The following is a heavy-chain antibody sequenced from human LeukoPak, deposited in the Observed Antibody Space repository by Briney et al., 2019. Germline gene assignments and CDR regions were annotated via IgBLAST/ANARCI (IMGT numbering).Heavy chain of an antibody. V-gene: IGHV3-23*01. J-gene: IGHJ4*02. Sequence: GRSLRLSCAASGFTFSSYAMTWVRQAPGKGLEWVSSINPSGSTTYYADSVKGRFTISRDNSKNTLYLQMNSLRAEDTAVYYCAKIMALYCSGGTCNEIDYWGQGTLVTVSS. CDR1: GFTFSSYA. CDR2: INPSGSTT. CDR3: AKIMALYCSGGTCNEIDY. D-gene: IGHD2-15*01.